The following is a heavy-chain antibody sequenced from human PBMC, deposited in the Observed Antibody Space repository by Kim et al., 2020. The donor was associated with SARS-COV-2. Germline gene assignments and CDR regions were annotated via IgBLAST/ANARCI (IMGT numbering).Heavy chain of an antibody. CDR3: TRDLAFGESHDDY. CDR2: IWYDGSNK. D-gene: IGHD3-10*01. V-gene: IGHV3-33*01. J-gene: IGHJ4*02. CDR1: GFTFSSYG. Sequence: GGSLRLSCAASGFTFSSYGMHWVRQAPGKGLEWVALIWYDGSNKYYADSVKGRFTISRDNSKNTLYLQMNSLRAEDTAVYYCTRDLAFGESHDDYCGQGT.